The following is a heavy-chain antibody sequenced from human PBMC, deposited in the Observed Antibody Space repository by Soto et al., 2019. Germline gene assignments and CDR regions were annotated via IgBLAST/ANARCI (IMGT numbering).Heavy chain of an antibody. D-gene: IGHD3-10*01. CDR2: ISRDGTNK. CDR3: ARSRSGAVADSFDF. V-gene: IGHV3-30*04. J-gene: IGHJ4*02. CDR1: GFTFRSYA. Sequence: QVQVVESGGGVVQPGRSLRLSCAASGFTFRSYAIHWVRQAPGKGLEWVAVISRDGTNKYYVDSVKGRFTISRDNSKDTVYLQMNILRDDDSAMFYCARSRSGAVADSFDFWGQGTLVTVSS.